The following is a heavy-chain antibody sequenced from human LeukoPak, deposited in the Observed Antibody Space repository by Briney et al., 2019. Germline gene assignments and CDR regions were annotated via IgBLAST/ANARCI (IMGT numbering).Heavy chain of an antibody. V-gene: IGHV3-48*03. D-gene: IGHD5-18*01. CDR1: GFTFSSYE. Sequence: GGSLRLSCAASGFTFSSYEMNWVRQAPGKGLEWVSYISSSGSTIYYVDSVKGRFTISRDNAKNSLYLQMNSLRAEDTAVYYCARGFSWLQHIDYWGQGTLVTVSS. J-gene: IGHJ4*02. CDR3: ARGFSWLQHIDY. CDR2: ISSSGSTI.